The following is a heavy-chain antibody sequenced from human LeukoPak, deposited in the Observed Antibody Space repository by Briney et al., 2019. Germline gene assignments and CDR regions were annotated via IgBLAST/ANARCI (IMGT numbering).Heavy chain of an antibody. CDR3: ARDIPLPDI. J-gene: IGHJ3*02. CDR1: GFTFSSYA. CDR2: ISYDGSNK. V-gene: IGHV3-30-3*01. Sequence: GGSLRLSCAASGFTFSSYAMHWVRQAPGKGLEWVAVISYDGSNKYYADSVKGRFTISRDNSKNTLYLQMNSLRAEDTAVYYCARDIPLPDIWGQGTMVTVSS. D-gene: IGHD2-21*01.